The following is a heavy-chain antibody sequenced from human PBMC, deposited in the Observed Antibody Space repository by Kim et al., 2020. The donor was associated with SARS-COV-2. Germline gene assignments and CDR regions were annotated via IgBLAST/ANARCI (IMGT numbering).Heavy chain of an antibody. Sequence: ASVKVSCKASGYTFSTYDINWVRQATGQGLEWMGWMNPDSGNTGSVQKFQGRVTMTRNTSISTAYMELSSLKSEDTAVYYCARAGRYWYGANYYYYGIDVWGQGTTVTVSS. CDR3: ARAGRYWYGANYYYYGIDV. J-gene: IGHJ6*02. V-gene: IGHV1-8*01. CDR2: MNPDSGNT. CDR1: GYTFSTYD. D-gene: IGHD2-8*02.